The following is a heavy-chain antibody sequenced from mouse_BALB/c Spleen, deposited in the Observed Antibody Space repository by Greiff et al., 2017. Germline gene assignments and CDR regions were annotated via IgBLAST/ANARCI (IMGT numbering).Heavy chain of an antibody. CDR3: AIGYGSSLYYAMDY. D-gene: IGHD1-1*01. Sequence: QVQLQQPGAELVRPGASVKLSCKASGYTFTSYWMNWVKQRPEQGLEWIGRIDPYDSETHYNQKFKEKAILTVDKSSSTAYMQLSNLTSEDSAVYYGAIGYGSSLYYAMDYWGQGTSVTVSS. V-gene: IGHV1-74*01. CDR1: GYTFTSYW. J-gene: IGHJ4*01. CDR2: IDPYDSET.